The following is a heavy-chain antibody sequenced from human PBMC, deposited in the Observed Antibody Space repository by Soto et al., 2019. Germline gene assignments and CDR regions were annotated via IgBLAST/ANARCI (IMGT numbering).Heavy chain of an antibody. D-gene: IGHD2-8*01. CDR3: VRNNGNALDI. Sequence: GGSLRLSCAASGFSLSSYWMHWVRQAPGKGLVWVSRFNSDGSITTYADSVKGRFTIARDNAKNTLYLQMNSLRAEDTAVYYCVRNNGNALDIWGQGTMVTVSS. J-gene: IGHJ3*02. CDR1: GFSLSSYW. V-gene: IGHV3-74*01. CDR2: FNSDGSIT.